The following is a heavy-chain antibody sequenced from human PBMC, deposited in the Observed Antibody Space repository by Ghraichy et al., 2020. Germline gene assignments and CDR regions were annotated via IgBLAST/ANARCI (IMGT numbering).Heavy chain of an antibody. J-gene: IGHJ5*02. Sequence: GGSLRLSCAASGFTFSDYYMSWIRQAPGKGLEWVSYMNNLGSTIYSADSVKGRFTISRANAKNSLYLQMTSLRAEDTAVYFCARERGDSYGYDHWAQGTLVTASS. CDR2: MNNLGSTI. D-gene: IGHD5-18*01. V-gene: IGHV3-11*01. CDR3: ARERGDSYGYDH. CDR1: GFTFSDYY.